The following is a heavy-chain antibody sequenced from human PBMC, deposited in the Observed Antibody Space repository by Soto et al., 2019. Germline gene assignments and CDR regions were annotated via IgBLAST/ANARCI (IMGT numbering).Heavy chain of an antibody. CDR2: LWRDGSEV. J-gene: IGHJ4*02. CDR3: ARDGTGWTGGDH. D-gene: IGHD6-19*01. V-gene: IGHV3-33*01. CDR1: GFTFSDYD. Sequence: GGSLRLSCAASGFTFSDYDMHWVRQAPGKRLEWVAVLWRDGSEVYYADSVKGRFTISRDNSKNTLYLEMNSLRVEDTAVYYCARDGTGWTGGDHWGQGTLVTVSS.